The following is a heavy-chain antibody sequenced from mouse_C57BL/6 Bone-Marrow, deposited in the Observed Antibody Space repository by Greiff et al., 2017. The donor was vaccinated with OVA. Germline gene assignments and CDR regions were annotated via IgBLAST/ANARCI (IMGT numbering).Heavy chain of an antibody. Sequence: EVMLVESGEGLVKPGGSLKLSCAASGFTFSSYAMSWVRQTPEKRLAWVAYISSGGDYIYYADTVKGRFTISRDNARNTLYLQMSSLKSEDTAMYYCTRRVVRGAMDYWGQGTSVTVSS. CDR3: TRRVVRGAMDY. CDR1: GFTFSSYA. V-gene: IGHV5-9-1*02. CDR2: ISSGGDYI. J-gene: IGHJ4*01. D-gene: IGHD1-1*02.